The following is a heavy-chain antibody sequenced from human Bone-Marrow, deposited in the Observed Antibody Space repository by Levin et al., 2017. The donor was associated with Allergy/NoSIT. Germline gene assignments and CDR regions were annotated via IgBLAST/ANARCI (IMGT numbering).Heavy chain of an antibody. Sequence: GESLKISCAASGFTFSSYGMHWVRQTPGKGLEWVAVISYDRSNKYYADSVKGRFTISRDNSKNTLYLQMNSLRAEDTAVYYCATSTGFDPWGQGTLVTVSS. V-gene: IGHV3-30*03. CDR1: GFTFSSYG. CDR2: ISYDRSNK. CDR3: ATSTGFDP. J-gene: IGHJ5*02. D-gene: IGHD2-2*01.